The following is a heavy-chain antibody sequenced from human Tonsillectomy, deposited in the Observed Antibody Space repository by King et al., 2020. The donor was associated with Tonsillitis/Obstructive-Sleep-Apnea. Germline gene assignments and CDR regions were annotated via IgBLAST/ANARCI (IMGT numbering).Heavy chain of an antibody. J-gene: IGHJ4*02. D-gene: IGHD3-10*01. CDR1: GYTFTSYG. CDR3: ARDWGETQTIADY. Sequence: QLVQSGGEVKKPGASVKVSCKASGYTFTSYGLSWVRQAPGQGLEWMGRINANNGNTNYAQRVQGRVSMTRDTSTSTAYMELRGLTSDDTAMYYCARDWGETQTIADYWGQGTLVTVS. CDR2: INANNGNT. V-gene: IGHV1-18*01.